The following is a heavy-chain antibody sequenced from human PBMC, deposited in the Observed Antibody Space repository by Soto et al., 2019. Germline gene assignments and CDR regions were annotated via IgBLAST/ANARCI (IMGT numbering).Heavy chain of an antibody. D-gene: IGHD6-13*01. CDR1: GFSLSTSGVG. V-gene: IGHV2-5*01. CDR3: AQRSTWYYFDY. Sequence: SGPTLVKPTQTLTLTCTFSGFSLSTSGVGVGWFRQPPGKALEWLALIYWNDDKLYSPSLKSRLTITKDTSKNQVVLTMTNMDPVDTATYYCAQRSTWYYFDYWGQGTLVTVSS. CDR2: IYWNDDK. J-gene: IGHJ4*02.